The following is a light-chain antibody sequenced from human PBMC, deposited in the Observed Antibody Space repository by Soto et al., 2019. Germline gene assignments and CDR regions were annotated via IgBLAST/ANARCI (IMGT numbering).Light chain of an antibody. CDR2: GAS. J-gene: IGKJ3*01. Sequence: EVVLTQSPGTLSLSPGERATLSCSASHSVSGSYLTWYQQTPGQPPRLLIYGASSRATGIPDSFRGSGSGTDFPLTMSRLEPEDFAVYYCQYYGSSVSTFGPGTKVDIK. CDR3: QYYGSSVST. CDR1: HSVSGSY. V-gene: IGKV3-20*01.